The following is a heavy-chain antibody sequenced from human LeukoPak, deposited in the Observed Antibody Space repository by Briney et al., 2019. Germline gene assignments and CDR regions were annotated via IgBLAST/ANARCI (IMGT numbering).Heavy chain of an antibody. CDR2: IYNGDNT. CDR1: RFTVSNNH. D-gene: IGHD6-19*01. J-gene: IGHJ4*02. CDR3: ARASRWLAFDN. V-gene: IGHV3-66*01. Sequence: GGSLRLSCVASRFTVSNNHMDWVRQAPGKGLEWVSVIYNGDNTYYADSVQGRFTISKDNSKNTLYLQMNSLRPEDTAVYFCARASRWLAFDNWGQGTLVTVSS.